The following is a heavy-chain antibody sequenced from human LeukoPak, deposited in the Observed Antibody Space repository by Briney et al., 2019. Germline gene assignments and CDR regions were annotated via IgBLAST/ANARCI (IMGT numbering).Heavy chain of an antibody. V-gene: IGHV3-48*01. CDR2: IRIRGDST. CDR3: ARAHHTSGRVGYRTMDY. Sequence: GGSLRLACAVSGFTLNSYSLNWVRQAPGKGRECVSYIRIRGDSTYYAVSVKGRFTVSRDNFKNSLYLQMNRLRVEDTGVNYCARAHHTSGRVGYRTMDYWGQGTLVTVSS. J-gene: IGHJ4*02. CDR1: GFTLNSYS. D-gene: IGHD6-19*01.